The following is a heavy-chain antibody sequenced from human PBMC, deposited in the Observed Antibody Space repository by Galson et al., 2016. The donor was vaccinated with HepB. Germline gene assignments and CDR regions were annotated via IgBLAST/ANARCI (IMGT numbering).Heavy chain of an antibody. CDR2: ISNAGDTI. J-gene: IGHJ4*02. Sequence: SLRLSCADSGFTFSTYNMNWVRQAPGKGLEWVAYISNAGDTIYYADSVKGRITISRDNAKNSLYLQMNSLRGEDTAVYYCASLWGPELRYFDYWGQGALVSVSS. CDR3: ASLWGPELRYFDY. D-gene: IGHD1-26*01. V-gene: IGHV3-48*01. CDR1: GFTFSTYN.